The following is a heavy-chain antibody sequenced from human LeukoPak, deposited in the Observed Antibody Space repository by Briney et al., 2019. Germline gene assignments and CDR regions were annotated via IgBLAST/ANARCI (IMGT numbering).Heavy chain of an antibody. D-gene: IGHD1-1*01. CDR3: ARATTDDSGYFDL. CDR1: GYTFTGYY. V-gene: IGHV1-2*02. J-gene: IGHJ2*01. CDR2: INPNSGGT. Sequence: ASVTVSFTASGYTFTGYYMHWVRQAPGQGLEWMGWINPNSGGTNYAQRFQERVTITRDTSVSTAYMELSRLRSDDRAVYYCARATTDDSGYFDLWGRGTLVIVSS.